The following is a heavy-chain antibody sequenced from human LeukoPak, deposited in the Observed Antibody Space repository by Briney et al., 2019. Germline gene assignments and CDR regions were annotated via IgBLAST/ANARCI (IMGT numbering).Heavy chain of an antibody. J-gene: IGHJ4*02. Sequence: EASVNVSCKSSGYTFSVYYLHWVRQAPGQGPEWVGRLNPNSGGADYAQKFQRRVTLSRDTSISTPYMELISLISDDTGVFFCARAGAVAGYDYRGQGTLGTVSS. CDR3: ARAGAVAGYDY. CDR1: GYTFSVYY. D-gene: IGHD6-19*01. V-gene: IGHV1-2*05. CDR2: LNPNSGGA.